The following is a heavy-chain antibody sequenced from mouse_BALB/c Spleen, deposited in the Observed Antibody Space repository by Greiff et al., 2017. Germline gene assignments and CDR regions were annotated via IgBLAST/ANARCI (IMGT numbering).Heavy chain of an antibody. CDR1: GYTFTSYW. D-gene: IGHD1-2*01. V-gene: IGHV1-7*01. CDR3: ARWGRRDAMDY. J-gene: IGHJ4*01. Sequence: VQLVESGAELAKPGASVKMSCKASGYTFTSYWMHWVKQRPGQGLEWIGYINPSTGYTEYNQKFKDKATLTADKSSSTAYMQLSSLTSEDSAVYYCARWGRRDAMDYWGQGTSVTVSS. CDR2: INPSTGYT.